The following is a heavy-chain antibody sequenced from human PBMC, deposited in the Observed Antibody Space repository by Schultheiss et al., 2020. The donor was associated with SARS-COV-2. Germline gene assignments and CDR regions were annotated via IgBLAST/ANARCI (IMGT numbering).Heavy chain of an antibody. V-gene: IGHV2-5*02. Sequence: SGPTLVKPTQTLTLTCTFSGFSLSTSGVGVGWIRQPPGKALEWLALIYWDDDKRYSPSLISRLTITKDTTENQVVLTMTNLDPVDTATYYCAHQHYDFWSGYHRFEYWGQGTLVTVSS. CDR2: IYWDDDK. CDR1: GFSLSTSGVG. CDR3: AHQHYDFWSGYHRFEY. D-gene: IGHD3-3*01. J-gene: IGHJ4*02.